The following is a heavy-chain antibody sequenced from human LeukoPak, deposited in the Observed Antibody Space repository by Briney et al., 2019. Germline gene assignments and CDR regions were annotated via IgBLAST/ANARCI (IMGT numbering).Heavy chain of an antibody. CDR1: GYSISTGSY. CDR3: ARETEYGDYGD. J-gene: IGHJ4*02. D-gene: IGHD4-17*01. CDR2: IYHSGST. Sequence: SETLSLTCSVSGYSISTGSYWGWIRQPPGKGLEWIGSIYHSGSTYYKPSLKSRVTISVDTSKNQFFLKFSSVTAADTAVYFCARETEYGDYGDWGQGTLVTVSS. V-gene: IGHV4-38-2*02.